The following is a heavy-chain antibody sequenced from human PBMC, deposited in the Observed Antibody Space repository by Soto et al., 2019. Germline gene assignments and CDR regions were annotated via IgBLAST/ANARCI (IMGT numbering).Heavy chain of an antibody. CDR2: IYWDDDK. V-gene: IGHV2-5*02. Sequence: QITLKESGPTLVKPTQTLTLTCTFSGFSLSTSGVGVGWIRQPPGKALEWLALIYWDDDKRYSPSLKSRLTITKDTSKNQVVLTMTNMDPVDTATYYCAHCERRIRYFDWSPFGAFDIWGQGTMVTVSS. D-gene: IGHD3-9*01. J-gene: IGHJ3*02. CDR1: GFSLSTSGVG. CDR3: AHCERRIRYFDWSPFGAFDI.